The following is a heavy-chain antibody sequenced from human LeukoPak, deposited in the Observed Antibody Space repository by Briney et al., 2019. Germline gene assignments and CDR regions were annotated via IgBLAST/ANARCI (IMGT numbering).Heavy chain of an antibody. Sequence: GGSLRLSCVASGFTFSTSAMHWVRQTPGKGLEWVSVIWADEKYKDYVDSVKGRFTISRDNAKNSLYLQMNSLRAEDTAVYYCAREVGARAYWGQGTLVTVSS. CDR3: AREVGARAY. CDR2: IWADEKYK. CDR1: GFTFSTSA. D-gene: IGHD1-26*01. J-gene: IGHJ4*02. V-gene: IGHV3-33*01.